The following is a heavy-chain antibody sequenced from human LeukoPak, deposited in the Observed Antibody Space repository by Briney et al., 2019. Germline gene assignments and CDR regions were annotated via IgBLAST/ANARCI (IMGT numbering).Heavy chain of an antibody. CDR1: GYTLTGYY. CDR2: INPKTGGT. V-gene: IGHV1-2*02. D-gene: IGHD3-3*01. Sequence: ASVKVSCKASGYTLTGYYMCWVRQAPGQGLEWMGWINPKTGGTNYAQKFQGRVTMTRDTSISTAYMELTRLTSDDTAVYYCARGNTDFWSGHDYWGLGTLVTVSS. J-gene: IGHJ4*02. CDR3: ARGNTDFWSGHDY.